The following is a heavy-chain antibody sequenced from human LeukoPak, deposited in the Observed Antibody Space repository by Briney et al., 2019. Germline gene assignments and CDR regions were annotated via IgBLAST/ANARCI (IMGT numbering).Heavy chain of an antibody. J-gene: IGHJ4*02. CDR3: GREAVAGTLDY. D-gene: IGHD6-19*01. CDR1: GGSFSRYY. V-gene: IGHV4-59*01. CDR2: IYNIGGT. Sequence: PSETLSLTCSVSGGSFSRYYWSWIRQPPRKRLEWLGYIYNIGGTNYNPSLKSRVSISVDTSKNQFSLMLTSVTAADTAVYCCGREAVAGTLDYWGQGALVTVSS.